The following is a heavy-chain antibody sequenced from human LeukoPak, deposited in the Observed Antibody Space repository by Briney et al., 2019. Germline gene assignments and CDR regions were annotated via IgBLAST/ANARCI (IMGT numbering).Heavy chain of an antibody. J-gene: IGHJ4*02. D-gene: IGHD5-12*01. Sequence: ASVKVSCKASGYTFNRYGITWVRQPPGQGLEWMGWISGYNGNTNYAQKLQGRVTMTTDTSTSTAYMELRSLRSDDTAMYYCARDYGYGVTVMISDDYWGQGTLVTVSS. CDR3: ARDYGYGVTVMISDDY. V-gene: IGHV1-18*01. CDR2: ISGYNGNT. CDR1: GYTFNRYG.